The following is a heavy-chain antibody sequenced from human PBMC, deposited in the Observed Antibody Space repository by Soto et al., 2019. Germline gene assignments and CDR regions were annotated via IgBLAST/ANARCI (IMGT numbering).Heavy chain of an antibody. CDR3: HTGQVVAATVDY. J-gene: IGHJ4*02. D-gene: IGHD2-15*01. CDR1: GFTFSSYG. Sequence: QVQLVESGGGVVQPGRSLRLSCAASGFTFSSYGMHWVRQAPGKGLEWVAVISYDGSNKYYADSVKGRFTISRDNSKNTLYLQMNSLRAEDTAVYYCHTGQVVAATVDYWGQGTLVTVSS. CDR2: ISYDGSNK. V-gene: IGHV3-30*03.